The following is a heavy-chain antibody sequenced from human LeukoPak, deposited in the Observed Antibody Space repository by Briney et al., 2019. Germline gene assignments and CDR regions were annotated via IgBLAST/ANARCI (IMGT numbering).Heavy chain of an antibody. V-gene: IGHV3-64D*06. CDR1: GFTFSISA. Sequence: AGSLRLSCSASGFTFSISAMHWVRQAPGKGLQYFSVISGNGVSTSYADSVKGRFTISRDNSKNTVYLQMSSLRDEDTAVYYCVGDGRDGYNKYFHHWGQGTLVTVSS. J-gene: IGHJ1*01. CDR3: VGDGRDGYNKYFHH. CDR2: ISGNGVST. D-gene: IGHD5-24*01.